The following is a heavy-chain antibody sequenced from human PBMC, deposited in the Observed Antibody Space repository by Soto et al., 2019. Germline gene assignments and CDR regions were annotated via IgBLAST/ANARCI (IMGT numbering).Heavy chain of an antibody. CDR3: ARGGHYDSSGYYPSFGY. Sequence: PSETLSLTCTVSGGSISSYYWSWIRQPPGKGLEWIGYIYYSGSTNYNPSLKSRVTISVDTSKNQFSLKLSSVTAADTAVYYCARGGHYDSSGYYPSFGYWGQGTLVTVSS. J-gene: IGHJ4*02. D-gene: IGHD3-22*01. V-gene: IGHV4-59*01. CDR2: IYYSGST. CDR1: GGSISSYY.